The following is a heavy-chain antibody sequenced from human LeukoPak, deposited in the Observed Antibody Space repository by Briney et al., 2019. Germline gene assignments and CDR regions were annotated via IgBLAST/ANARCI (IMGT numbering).Heavy chain of an antibody. CDR1: GYTFTSYG. Sequence: ASVKVSCKTSGYTFTSYGISWVRQAPGQGLEWMGWISAYNGNTNYAQKLQGRVTMTTDTSTSTAYMELRSLRSDDTALYYCARVGPDYDILTGYYKGSAFDIWGQGTMVTVSS. V-gene: IGHV1-18*01. CDR3: ARVGPDYDILTGYYKGSAFDI. CDR2: ISAYNGNT. J-gene: IGHJ3*02. D-gene: IGHD3-9*01.